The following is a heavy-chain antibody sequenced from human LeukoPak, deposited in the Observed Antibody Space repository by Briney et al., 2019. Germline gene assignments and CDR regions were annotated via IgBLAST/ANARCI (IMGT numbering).Heavy chain of an antibody. CDR2: IYPGDSDT. Sequence: GESLQISCKGSGYSFNTYWIGWVRPMPGKGLEWMGIIYPGDSDTRYSPSFQGQVTIAADKSINSAYLQWSNLKASDTAIYYCARTKTEYASDDAFDIWGQGTMVTVSS. V-gene: IGHV5-51*01. D-gene: IGHD2-2*01. J-gene: IGHJ3*02. CDR1: GYSFNTYW. CDR3: ARTKTEYASDDAFDI.